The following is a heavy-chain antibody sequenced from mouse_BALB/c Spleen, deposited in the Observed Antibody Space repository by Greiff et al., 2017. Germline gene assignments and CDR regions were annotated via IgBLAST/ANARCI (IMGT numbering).Heavy chain of an antibody. CDR3: ASGYFDY. CDR2: INTYADST. V-gene: IGHV5-6-3*01. Sequence: DVQLVESGGGLVQPGGSLKLSCVASGFTFSSYGMSWVRQTPDKRLELVATINTYADSTYYPDSVKGRFTISRDNAKNTLYLQMSSLKSEDTAMYFCASGYFDYWGQGTTITVSS. J-gene: IGHJ2*01. CDR1: GFTFSSYG.